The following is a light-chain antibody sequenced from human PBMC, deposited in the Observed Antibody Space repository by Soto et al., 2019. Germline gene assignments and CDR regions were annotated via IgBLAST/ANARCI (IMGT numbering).Light chain of an antibody. CDR1: QSVSSSSY. CDR2: GAS. J-gene: IGKJ2*01. CDR3: RQYGSSPSYT. V-gene: IGKV3-20*01. Sequence: EIVLTQSPGTLSLSPGERATLSCRASQSVSSSSYLAWYQQKPGQAPRLLIYGASSRATGIPDRFRGCGSATDFTLTISRLEPEDFAVYYCRQYGSSPSYTFGQGTKLEIK.